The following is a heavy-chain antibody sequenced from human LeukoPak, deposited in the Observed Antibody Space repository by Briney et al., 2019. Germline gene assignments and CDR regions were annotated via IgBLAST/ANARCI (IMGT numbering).Heavy chain of an antibody. V-gene: IGHV3-30*18. D-gene: IGHD3-10*01. CDR1: GSTFSSYG. CDR2: ISYDGSNK. CDR3: AKDMYYYGSGSYPGFDY. Sequence: GGSLRLSCAASGSTFSSYGMHWVRQAPGKGLEWVAVISYDGSNKYYADSVKGRFTISRDNSKNTLYLQMNSLRAEDTAVYYCAKDMYYYGSGSYPGFDYWGQGTLVTVSS. J-gene: IGHJ4*02.